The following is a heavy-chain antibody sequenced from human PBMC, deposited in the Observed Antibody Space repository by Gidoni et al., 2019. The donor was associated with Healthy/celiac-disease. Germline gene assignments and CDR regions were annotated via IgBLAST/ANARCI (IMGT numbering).Heavy chain of an antibody. CDR3: ARGSGSKYHFDY. CDR2: IYYSGST. V-gene: IGHV4-61*01. Sequence: QVQLQESGPGLVKPSETLSLTCTASGGSVSSGSYYWSWIRQPPGKGLEWIGYIYYSGSTNYNPSLKSRVTISVDTSKNQFSLKLSSVTAADTAVYYCARGSGSKYHFDYWGQGTLVTVSS. J-gene: IGHJ4*02. D-gene: IGHD3-22*01. CDR1: GGSVSSGSYY.